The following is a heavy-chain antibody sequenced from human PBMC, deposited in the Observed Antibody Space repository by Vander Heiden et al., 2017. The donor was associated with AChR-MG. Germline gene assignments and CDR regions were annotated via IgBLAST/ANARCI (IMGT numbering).Heavy chain of an antibody. CDR2: ISYDGSNK. CDR3: ARDEVGNSGYVRWEYGPKD. Sequence: QVQLVESGGGVVQPGRSLRLSCAASGFTFSSYAMPWVRQAPGKGLEWVAVISYDGSNKYYADSVKGRFTISRDNSKNTLYLQMNSLRAEDTAVYYCARDEVGNSGYVRWEYGPKDWGQGTLVTVSS. J-gene: IGHJ4*02. CDR1: GFTFSSYA. V-gene: IGHV3-30-3*01. D-gene: IGHD5-12*01.